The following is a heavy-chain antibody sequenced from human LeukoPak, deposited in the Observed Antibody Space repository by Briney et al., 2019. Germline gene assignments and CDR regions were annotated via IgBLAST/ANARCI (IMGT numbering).Heavy chain of an antibody. J-gene: IGHJ4*02. Sequence: ASVKVCCKASGYTFTSYGISWVRQAPGQGLEWMGWISAYNGNTNYAQKLQGRVTMTTDTSTSTAYMELRSLRSDDTAVYYCARVRFLVVVPAARAYYFDYWGQGTLVTVSS. CDR1: GYTFTSYG. V-gene: IGHV1-18*01. D-gene: IGHD2-2*01. CDR3: ARVRFLVVVPAARAYYFDY. CDR2: ISAYNGNT.